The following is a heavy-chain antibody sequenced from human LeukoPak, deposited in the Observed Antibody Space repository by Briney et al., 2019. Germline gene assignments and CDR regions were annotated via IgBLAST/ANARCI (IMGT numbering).Heavy chain of an antibody. J-gene: IGHJ5*02. D-gene: IGHD6-13*01. CDR3: ARASGRIAAAGMIWFDP. CDR2: INYSGST. V-gene: IGHV4-59*01. CDR1: GGSISSYY. Sequence: SETLSLTCTVSGGSISSYYWSWIRQPPGKGLEWSGYINYSGSTNYNPSLKSRVTISVDTSKNQFSLKLSSVTAADTAVYYCARASGRIAAAGMIWFDPWGQGTLVTVSS.